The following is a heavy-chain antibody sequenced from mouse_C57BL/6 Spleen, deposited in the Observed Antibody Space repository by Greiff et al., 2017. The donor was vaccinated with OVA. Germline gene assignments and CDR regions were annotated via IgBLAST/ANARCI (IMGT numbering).Heavy chain of an antibody. Sequence: QVQLKESGPELVKPGASVKISCKASGYAFSSSWMNWVKQRPGKGLEWIGRIYPGDGDTNYNGKFKGKSTLTVDKSSSTAYMQLSSLTSEDSAVYYCARGELGPAWFAYWGQGTLVTVSA. CDR3: ARGELGPAWFAY. D-gene: IGHD4-1*01. CDR2: IYPGDGDT. J-gene: IGHJ3*01. CDR1: GYAFSSSW. V-gene: IGHV1-82*01.